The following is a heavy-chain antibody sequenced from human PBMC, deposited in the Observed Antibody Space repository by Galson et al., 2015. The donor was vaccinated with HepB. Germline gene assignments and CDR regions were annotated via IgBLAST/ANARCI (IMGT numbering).Heavy chain of an antibody. Sequence: SVKVSCKASGGTFSSYAISWVRQAPGQGLEWMGGIIPIFGTANYAQKFQGRVTITADESTSTAYMELSSLRSEDTAVYYCARATTELRFLEWLSANGMDVWGQGTTVTVSS. D-gene: IGHD3-3*01. J-gene: IGHJ6*02. CDR1: GGTFSSYA. CDR2: IIPIFGTA. CDR3: ARATTELRFLEWLSANGMDV. V-gene: IGHV1-69*13.